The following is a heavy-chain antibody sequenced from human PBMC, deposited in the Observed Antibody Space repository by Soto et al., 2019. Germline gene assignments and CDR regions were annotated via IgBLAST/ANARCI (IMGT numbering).Heavy chain of an antibody. V-gene: IGHV3-21*01. CDR3: AKQYCTNGVCYTPPDY. CDR2: ISSSSSYI. J-gene: IGHJ4*02. Sequence: EVQLVESGGGLVKPGGSLRLSCAASGFTFSSYSMNWVRQAPGKGLEWVSSISSSSSYIYYADSVKGRFTNSRDNAKNSLYLQMNSLRAEDTAVYYCAKQYCTNGVCYTPPDYWGQGTLVTVSS. D-gene: IGHD2-8*01. CDR1: GFTFSSYS.